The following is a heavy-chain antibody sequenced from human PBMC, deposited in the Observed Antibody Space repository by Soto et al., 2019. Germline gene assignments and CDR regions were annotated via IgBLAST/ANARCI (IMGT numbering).Heavy chain of an antibody. Sequence: QVQLVQSGAEVKKPGASVKVSCKASGYTFTSYGISWVRQAPGQGLEWMGWISAYNGNTNYAQKAQGRVTMTTDNSTSTAYMELRSLRSDDTAVYYCARDGDYYGSRSYLRNDWYFDLWGRGTLVTVSS. CDR2: ISAYNGNT. CDR3: ARDGDYYGSRSYLRNDWYFDL. J-gene: IGHJ2*01. V-gene: IGHV1-18*01. D-gene: IGHD3-10*01. CDR1: GYTFTSYG.